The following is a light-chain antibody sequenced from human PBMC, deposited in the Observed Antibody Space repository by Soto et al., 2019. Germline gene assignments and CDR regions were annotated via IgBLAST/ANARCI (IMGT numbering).Light chain of an antibody. CDR2: DVD. V-gene: IGLV2-11*01. CDR3: CSFAATNTFV. J-gene: IGLJ1*01. CDR1: SSDIGDYHY. Sequence: QSVLTQPRSVSGSPGQSITISCTGTSSDIGDYHYVSWYQQHPGKAPQLILYDVDKRPSGVPDRFSGSKFGNTASLTISGLQADDEADYCCCSFAATNTFVFGIGTKVTV.